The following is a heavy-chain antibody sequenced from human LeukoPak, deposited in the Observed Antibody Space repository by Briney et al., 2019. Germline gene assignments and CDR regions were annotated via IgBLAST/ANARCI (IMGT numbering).Heavy chain of an antibody. CDR2: IYTSGST. CDR3: ARSPVGASNRFDY. CDR1: GGSISSGGYS. V-gene: IGHV4-61*08. J-gene: IGHJ4*02. D-gene: IGHD1-14*01. Sequence: SETLSLTCAVSGGSISSGGYSWSWIRQPPGEGLEWIGYIYTSGSTNYNPSLKSRVTISVDTSKNQFSLKLSSVTAADTAVYYCARSPVGASNRFDYWGQGTLVTVSS.